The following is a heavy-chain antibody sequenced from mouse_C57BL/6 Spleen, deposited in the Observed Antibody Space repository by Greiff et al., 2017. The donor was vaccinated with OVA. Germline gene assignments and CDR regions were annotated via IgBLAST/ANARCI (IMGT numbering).Heavy chain of an antibody. CDR2: INPNNGGT. D-gene: IGHD3-3*01. Sequence: VQLQQSGPELVKPGASVKIPCKASGYTFTDYNMDWVKQSHGQSLEWIGDINPNNGGTTYNQKFKGKATLTVDKSSSTAYMELRSLTSEDTAVYYCARSGTGFAYWGQGTLVTVSA. CDR1: GYTFTDYN. V-gene: IGHV1-18*01. CDR3: ARSGTGFAY. J-gene: IGHJ3*01.